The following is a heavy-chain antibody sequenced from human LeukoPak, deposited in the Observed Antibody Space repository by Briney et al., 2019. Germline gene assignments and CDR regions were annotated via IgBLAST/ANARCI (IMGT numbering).Heavy chain of an antibody. V-gene: IGHV1-69*01. Sequence: SVKVSCKASGGTFSSYAISWLRQAPGQGLEWMGGIIPIFGTANYAQKFQGRVTMTADESTSTAYMELSSLRSEDTAVYYCARDRRERGYSYGSDYWGQGTLVTVSS. CDR1: GGTFSSYA. CDR3: ARDRRERGYSYGSDY. J-gene: IGHJ4*02. CDR2: IIPIFGTA. D-gene: IGHD5-18*01.